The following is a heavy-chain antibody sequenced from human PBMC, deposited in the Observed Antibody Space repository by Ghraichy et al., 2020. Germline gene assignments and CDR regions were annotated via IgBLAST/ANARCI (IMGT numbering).Heavy chain of an antibody. D-gene: IGHD3-16*01. V-gene: IGHV3-48*04. CDR3: ARYDTQIGWFDP. Sequence: LNISCVVSGFTFSSYSMNWVRQAPGKGLEWVSYISSTSGTMYYANSVKGRFTISRDNAKNSLYLQMHSLRAEDTAVYYCARYDTQIGWFDPWGQGTLVTVSS. CDR1: GFTFSSYS. J-gene: IGHJ5*02. CDR2: ISSTSGTM.